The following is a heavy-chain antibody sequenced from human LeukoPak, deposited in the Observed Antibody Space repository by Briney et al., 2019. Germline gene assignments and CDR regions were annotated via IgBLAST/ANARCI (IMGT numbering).Heavy chain of an antibody. CDR3: ARVLPVASRDY. CDR2: IKQDGSDK. D-gene: IGHD2-2*01. J-gene: IGHJ4*02. V-gene: IGHV3-7*01. Sequence: GGSLRLSCAASGFTFSTYWMSWVRQAPGKGLEWVANIKQDGSDKFYVDSVKSRFTISRDNAKNSMYLQMNSLRAEDTAVYYCARVLPVASRDYWGQGTLVTVSS. CDR1: GFTFSTYW.